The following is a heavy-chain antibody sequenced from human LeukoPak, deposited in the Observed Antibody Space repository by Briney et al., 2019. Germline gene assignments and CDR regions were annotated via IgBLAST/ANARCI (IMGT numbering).Heavy chain of an antibody. CDR2: ISSSSSTI. D-gene: IGHD3-10*01. Sequence: GGSLRLSCAASGFTFSSYSMNWVRQAPGKGLEWVPYISSSSSTIYYADSVKGRFTISRDNAKNSLYLQMNSLRAEDTAVYYCARDRYGSGSYGDYWGQGTLVTVSS. CDR1: GFTFSSYS. J-gene: IGHJ4*02. CDR3: ARDRYGSGSYGDY. V-gene: IGHV3-48*04.